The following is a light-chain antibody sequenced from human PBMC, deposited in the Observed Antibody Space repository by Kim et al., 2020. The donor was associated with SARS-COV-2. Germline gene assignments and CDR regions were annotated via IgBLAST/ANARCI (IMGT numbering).Light chain of an antibody. CDR1: SSDDY. CDR2: EVR. J-gene: IGLJ1*01. Sequence: SGSPGQSVTISGTGTSSDDYVSWYQQHPGKAPKLTIYEVRKRPSGVPDRFSGSKSGNTASLTVSGLQAEDEADYYCGSYAGSNNYVFGTGTKVTVL. CDR3: GSYAGSNNYV. V-gene: IGLV2-8*01.